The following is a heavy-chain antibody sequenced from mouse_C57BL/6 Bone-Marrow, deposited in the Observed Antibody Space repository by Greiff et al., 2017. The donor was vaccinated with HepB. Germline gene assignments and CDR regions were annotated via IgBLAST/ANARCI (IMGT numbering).Heavy chain of an antibody. D-gene: IGHD1-1*01. V-gene: IGHV1-9*01. CDR2: ILPGSGST. Sequence: VQLQQSGAELMKPGASVKLSCKATGYTFTGYWIEWVKQRPGHGLEWIGEILPGSGSTNYNEKFKGKATFTADTSSNTAYMQLSSLTTEDSAIYYCARRAYYYGSSYDAMDYWGQGTSVTVSS. CDR1: GYTFTGYW. J-gene: IGHJ4*01. CDR3: ARRAYYYGSSYDAMDY.